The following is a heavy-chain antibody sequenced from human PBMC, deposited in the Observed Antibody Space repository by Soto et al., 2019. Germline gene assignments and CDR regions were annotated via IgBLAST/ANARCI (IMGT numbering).Heavy chain of an antibody. V-gene: IGHV4-31*03. CDR1: GGSIRSGGYY. J-gene: IGHJ4*02. CDR2: IYYSGST. CDR3: ASSSGSRYYDY. Sequence: QVQLQESGPGLVKPSQNLSLTCTVSGGSIRSGGYYWSWIRQHPGKGLEWIGYIYYSGSTYYNPSLKSRVTISVFTSKHQFPLKLSSVTAADTAVYYCASSSGSRYYDYWGQGTLVTVSS. D-gene: IGHD2-15*01.